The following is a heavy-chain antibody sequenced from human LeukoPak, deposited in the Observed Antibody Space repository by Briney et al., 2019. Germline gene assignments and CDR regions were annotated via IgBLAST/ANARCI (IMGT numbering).Heavy chain of an antibody. CDR1: GGTFSSYA. V-gene: IGHV1-69*13. D-gene: IGHD6-6*01. CDR3: AREVVERNAFDI. Sequence: ASVKVSCKASGGTFSSYAISWVRQAPGQGLEWMGGIIPIFGTANYAQKFQGRVTITADESTSTAYMELSSLRSEDTAVYYCAREVVERNAFDIWGQGTMVTVSS. J-gene: IGHJ3*02. CDR2: IIPIFGTA.